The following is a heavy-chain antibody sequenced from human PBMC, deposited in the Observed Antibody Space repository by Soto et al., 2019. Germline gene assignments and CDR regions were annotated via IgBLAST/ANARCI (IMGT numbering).Heavy chain of an antibody. D-gene: IGHD5-12*01. CDR2: IYHSGST. CDR3: AAVGGLPRYY. J-gene: IGHJ4*02. Sequence: QLQLQESGSGLVKPSQTLSLTCAVSGGSISSGGYSWSWIRQPPGKGLAWIGYIYHSGSTYYNPSLKSRVTISVDRSKNQFALKLSSGTAADTAVYYCAAVGGLPRYYWGQGTLVTVSS. CDR1: GGSISSGGYS. V-gene: IGHV4-30-2*01.